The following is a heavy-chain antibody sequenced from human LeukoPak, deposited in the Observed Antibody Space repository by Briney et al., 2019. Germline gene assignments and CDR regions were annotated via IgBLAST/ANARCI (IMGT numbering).Heavy chain of an antibody. J-gene: IGHJ4*02. CDR1: GFTFSSYG. CDR3: RAELVVYADLDY. D-gene: IGHD2-8*02. Sequence: GGSLRLSCAASGFTFSSYGMHWVRQAPGKGLEWVAFIRYDGSNKYYADSVKGRFTISRDNSKNTLYLQMNSLRAEDTAVYYCRAELVVYADLDYWGQGTLVTVSS. V-gene: IGHV3-30*02. CDR2: IRYDGSNK.